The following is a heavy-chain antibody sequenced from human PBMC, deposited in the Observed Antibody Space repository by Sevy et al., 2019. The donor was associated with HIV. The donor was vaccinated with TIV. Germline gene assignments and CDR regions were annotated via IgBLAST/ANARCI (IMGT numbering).Heavy chain of an antibody. V-gene: IGHV1-18*01. CDR3: GRDGDYSAVSCYDSGVRDYYCAMDD. Sequence: ASVKVSCKASGYTFTSYGISWVRQAPGQGLEWMGWISAYNGNTNYAQKLQGRVTMTTDTSTSTAYMELRSLRSDDAAVYFRGRDGDYSAVSCYDSGVRDYYCAMDDWGQGTMVTVSS. J-gene: IGHJ6*02. D-gene: IGHD3-10*01. CDR2: ISAYNGNT. CDR1: GYTFTSYG.